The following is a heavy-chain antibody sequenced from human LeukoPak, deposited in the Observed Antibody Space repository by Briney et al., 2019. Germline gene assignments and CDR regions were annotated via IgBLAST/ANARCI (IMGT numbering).Heavy chain of an antibody. CDR1: GYTFTSYG. J-gene: IGHJ3*02. CDR2: ISAYKGNT. CDR3: ARDRYYYESSGPDWGAIDI. V-gene: IGHV1-18*01. Sequence: ASVKVSCKASGYTFTSYGISWVRQAPGQGLEWMGWISAYKGNTHFAQKFQGRVILTTDTSTSTTYMELTSLRSDDTAVYYCARDRYYYESSGPDWGAIDIWGPGTMVTVSS. D-gene: IGHD3-22*01.